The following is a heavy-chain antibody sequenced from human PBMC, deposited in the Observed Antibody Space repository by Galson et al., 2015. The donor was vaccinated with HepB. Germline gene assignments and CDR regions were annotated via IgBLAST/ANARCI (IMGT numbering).Heavy chain of an antibody. CDR3: ARGMTTVNKDDSCYDYMDG. CDR1: GYTFTTYG. CDR2: ISTYNDNT. V-gene: IGHV1-18*01. D-gene: IGHD4-17*01. Sequence: SVKVSCKASGYTFTTYGINWVRQAPGQGLEWMGWISTYNDNTNYAQRLQGRVTMTADTSTSTVYMELRSLKSDDTAVYYCARGMTTVNKDDSCYDYMDGWCKGTAVTASS. J-gene: IGHJ6*03.